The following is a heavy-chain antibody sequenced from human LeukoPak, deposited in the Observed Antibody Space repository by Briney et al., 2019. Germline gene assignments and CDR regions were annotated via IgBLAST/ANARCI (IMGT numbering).Heavy chain of an antibody. CDR1: GGSISSYY. V-gene: IGHV4-59*01. D-gene: IGHD2-15*01. Sequence: NTSETLSITCTVSGGSISSYYWSWIRQPPGKGLEWIGYIYYSGSTNYNPSLKSRVTISVDTSKNQFSLKLSSVTAADTAVYYCARDEGRWYNWFDPWGQGTLVTVSS. CDR3: ARDEGRWYNWFDP. CDR2: IYYSGST. J-gene: IGHJ5*02.